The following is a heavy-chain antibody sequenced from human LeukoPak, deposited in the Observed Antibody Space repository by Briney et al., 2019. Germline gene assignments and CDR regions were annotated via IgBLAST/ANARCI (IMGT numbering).Heavy chain of an antibody. J-gene: IGHJ4*02. Sequence: SQTLSLTCTVSGGSISSGSYYWSWIRQPAGKGLEWIGHIYTSGSTNYNPALKSRVSMSLDTSKNQFSLKLSSVTAADTAVYYCASSVDTAMVGVYWGQGTLVTVSS. V-gene: IGHV4-61*09. D-gene: IGHD5-18*01. CDR2: IYTSGST. CDR3: ASSVDTAMVGVY. CDR1: GGSISSGSYY.